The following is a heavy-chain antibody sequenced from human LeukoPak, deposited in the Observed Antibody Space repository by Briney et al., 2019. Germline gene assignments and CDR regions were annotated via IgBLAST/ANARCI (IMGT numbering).Heavy chain of an antibody. CDR2: ISYDGSNE. CDR3: VVAASFDY. CDR1: GFTFSSYG. D-gene: IGHD2-15*01. J-gene: IGHJ4*02. V-gene: IGHV3-30*03. Sequence: GGSLRLSCAASGFTFSSYGMHWVRQAPGKGLEWVAVISYDGSNEYYADSVKGRFTISRDNSKNTLYLQMNSLRAEDTAVYYAVVAASFDYWGQGTLVTVSS.